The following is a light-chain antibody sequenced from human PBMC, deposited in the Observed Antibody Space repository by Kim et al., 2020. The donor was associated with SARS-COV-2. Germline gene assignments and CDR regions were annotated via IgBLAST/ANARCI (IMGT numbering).Light chain of an antibody. CDR3: QQYHNWPLT. CDR2: GAS. V-gene: IGKV3-15*01. CDR1: QSVRSN. J-gene: IGKJ4*01. Sequence: EIVMTQSPATLSVSPGERATLSCRASQSVRSNLAWYQQKPGQAPRLLIYGASTRATGIPARFGGSGSGTEFTLTISSLQSEDFAVYYCQQYHNWPLTFGGGTKVDIK.